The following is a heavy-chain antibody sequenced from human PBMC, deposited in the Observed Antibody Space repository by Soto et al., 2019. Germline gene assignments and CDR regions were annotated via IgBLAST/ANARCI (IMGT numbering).Heavy chain of an antibody. CDR2: ISAYNGNT. CDR3: ARDPVRRGLVVVPAAILRLDYYYYGMDV. D-gene: IGHD2-2*01. V-gene: IGHV1-18*01. J-gene: IGHJ6*02. Sequence: GASVKVSCKASGYTFTSYGISWVRQAPGQGLEWMGWISAYNGNTNYAQKLQGRVTMTTDTSTSTAYMELRSLRSDDTAVYYCARDPVRRGLVVVPAAILRLDYYYYGMDVWGQGTTVTVSS. CDR1: GYTFTSYG.